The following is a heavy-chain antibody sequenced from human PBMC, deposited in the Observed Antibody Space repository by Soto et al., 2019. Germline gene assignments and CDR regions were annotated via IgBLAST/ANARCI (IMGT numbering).Heavy chain of an antibody. J-gene: IGHJ4*02. CDR2: ISRNGNYI. CDR1: GFTFSTYS. Sequence: EVQLVESGGGLVQPGGSLRLSCAASGFTFSTYSMNWVRQAPGKGLEWVAYISRNGNYIYYADSVKGRYTISRDNAKNALYPEMIHLRAEDTAEYDCASELFAVCSGGNCFSIWGQGTLVTVSS. D-gene: IGHD2-15*01. V-gene: IGHV3-21*05. CDR3: ASELFAVCSGGNCFSI.